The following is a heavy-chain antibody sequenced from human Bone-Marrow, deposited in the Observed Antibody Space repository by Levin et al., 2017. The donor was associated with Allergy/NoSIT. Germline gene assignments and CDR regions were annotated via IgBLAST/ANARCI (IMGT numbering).Heavy chain of an antibody. J-gene: IGHJ4*02. CDR2: ISYDGSNK. Sequence: PGGSLRLSCAASGFTFSSYAMHWVRQAPGKGLEWVAVISYDGSNKYYADSVKGRFTISRDNSKNTLYLQMNSLRAEDTAVYYCARRAGDIVATDGLLDYWGQGTLVTVSS. V-gene: IGHV3-30-3*01. CDR3: ARRAGDIVATDGLLDY. CDR1: GFTFSSYA. D-gene: IGHD5-12*01.